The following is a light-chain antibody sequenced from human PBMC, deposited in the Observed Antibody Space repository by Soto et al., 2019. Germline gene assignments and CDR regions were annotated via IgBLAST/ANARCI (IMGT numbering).Light chain of an antibody. CDR2: EVS. CDR3: SSYAGSNNVV. J-gene: IGLJ2*01. CDR1: SSDVGGYNY. Sequence: QSALTQPPSASGSPGQSVTISSTGTSSDVGGYNYVSWYQQHPGKAPKLMIYEVSKRPSGVPDCFSGSKSDNTASLTVSGLQAEDEADYYCSSYAGSNNVVFGGGTKLTVL. V-gene: IGLV2-8*01.